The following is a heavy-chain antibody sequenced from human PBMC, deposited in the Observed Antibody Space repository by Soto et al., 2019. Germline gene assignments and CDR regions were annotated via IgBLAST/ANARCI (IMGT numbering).Heavy chain of an antibody. CDR1: GFTFSSYA. J-gene: IGHJ5*02. D-gene: IGHD3-3*01. CDR2: ISGSGGST. CDR3: AKDPSYYDFWSGPNWFDP. Sequence: VQLLESGGGLVQPGGSLRLSCAASGFTFSSYAMSWVRQAPGKGLEWVSAISGSGGSTYYADSVKGRFTISRDNSKNTLYLQMNSLRAEDTAVYYCAKDPSYYDFWSGPNWFDPWGQGTLVTVSS. V-gene: IGHV3-23*01.